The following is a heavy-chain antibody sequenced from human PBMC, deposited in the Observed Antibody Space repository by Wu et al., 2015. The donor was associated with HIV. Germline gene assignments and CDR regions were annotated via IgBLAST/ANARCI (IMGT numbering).Heavy chain of an antibody. V-gene: IGHV1-2*02. J-gene: IGHJ6*03. Sequence: QVQLVQSGAEVKKPGASVKVSCKASGYTFTSYAITWVRQAPGQGLQWMGWINPKNGDTNYAQTFKGRITMTRDTSINTAYMVLTSLKSNDTALYFCARDWQFHVIFDDYYIDVWGEGTTVIVSS. CDR3: ARDWQFHVIFDDYYIDV. CDR2: INPKNGDT. D-gene: IGHD3-3*02. CDR1: GYTFTSYA.